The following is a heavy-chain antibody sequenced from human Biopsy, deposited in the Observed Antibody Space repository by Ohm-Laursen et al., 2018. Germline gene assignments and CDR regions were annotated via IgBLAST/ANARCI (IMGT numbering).Heavy chain of an antibody. V-gene: IGHV4-59*01. CDR3: ARATNSTGWPYYYFYGMDV. D-gene: IGHD2/OR15-2a*01. Sequence: GTLSLTCTVSGGSISSDYWSWIRQPPGKGLEWIGHIYYSGSTNYNPSLKSRVTISVDTSKNQFPLRLNSVTAADTAVYYCARATNSTGWPYYYFYGMDVWGQGTTVTVSS. CDR2: IYYSGST. J-gene: IGHJ6*02. CDR1: GGSISSDY.